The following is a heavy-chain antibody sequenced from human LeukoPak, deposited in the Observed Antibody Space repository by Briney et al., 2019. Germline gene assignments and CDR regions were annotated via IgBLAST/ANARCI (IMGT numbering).Heavy chain of an antibody. CDR1: GYTFTDYY. CDR2: INPNSGGT. D-gene: IGHD3-10*01. V-gene: IGHV1-2*02. J-gene: IGHJ5*02. Sequence: ASVKVSCKASGYTFTDYYMHWVRQAPGQGLEWMGWINPNSGGTNYAQKFQGRVTMTRDTSISTAYMELSRLRSDDTAVYYCAKGPASGSYNWFDPWGQGTLVTVSS. CDR3: AKGPASGSYNWFDP.